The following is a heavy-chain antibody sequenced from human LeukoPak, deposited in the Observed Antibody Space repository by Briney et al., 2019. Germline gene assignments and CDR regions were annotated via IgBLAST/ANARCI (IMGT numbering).Heavy chain of an antibody. CDR1: GFTFGDYA. Sequence: LRLSCTASGFTFGDYAMSWFRQAPGKGLEWIGEINHSGSTNYNPSLKSRVTISVDTSKNQFSLKLSSVTAADTAVYYCATYSGSYFFDPWGQGTLVTVSS. V-gene: IGHV4-34*08. CDR3: ATYSGSYFFDP. D-gene: IGHD1-26*01. CDR2: INHSGST. J-gene: IGHJ5*02.